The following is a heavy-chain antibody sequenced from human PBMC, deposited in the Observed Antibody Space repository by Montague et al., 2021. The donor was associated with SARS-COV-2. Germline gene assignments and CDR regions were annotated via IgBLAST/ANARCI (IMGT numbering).Heavy chain of an antibody. CDR1: GGPISGSSDY. CDR3: ARREYSYGWGD. CDR2: VDYSGNT. V-gene: IGHV4-39*01. J-gene: IGHJ4*02. D-gene: IGHD5-18*01. Sequence: SETLSLTCTVPGGPISGSSDYWGWIRQSPGKGLEWIASVDYSGNTYYSPSLKSRLTISVDTSKNQFSLKLNSVTAADTALYYCARREYSYGWGDWGQGTLVAVSS.